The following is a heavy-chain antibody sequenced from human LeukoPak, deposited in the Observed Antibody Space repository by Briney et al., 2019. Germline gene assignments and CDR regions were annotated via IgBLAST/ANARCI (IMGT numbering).Heavy chain of an antibody. J-gene: IGHJ4*02. CDR1: GFTFSSYS. V-gene: IGHV3-21*01. CDR3: ARYGSGTSYITNYFDY. D-gene: IGHD3-10*01. CDR2: ISSSSTYI. Sequence: GGSLRLSCAASGFTFSSYSMDWVRQAPGKRPEWVSAISSSSTYIYYADSVKGRFTISRDNAKNSLYLQMKSLRDEDTAVYYCARYGSGTSYITNYFDYWGQGTLVTVYS.